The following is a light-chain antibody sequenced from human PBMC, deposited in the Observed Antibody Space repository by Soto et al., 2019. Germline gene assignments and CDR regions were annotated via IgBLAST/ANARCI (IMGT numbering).Light chain of an antibody. CDR1: SSDGGAYNY. Sequence: QSALTQPTSASVSPGQSDTIHSTGTSSDGGAYNYVSWYQQHPGKAPKHVIYEVSKRPSGVPDRVSGSKSGNTASLTVSGLQCEDEADYYCASHAGSNAVVGTGTKLTVL. J-gene: IGLJ1*01. CDR3: ASHAGSNAV. V-gene: IGLV2-8*01. CDR2: EVS.